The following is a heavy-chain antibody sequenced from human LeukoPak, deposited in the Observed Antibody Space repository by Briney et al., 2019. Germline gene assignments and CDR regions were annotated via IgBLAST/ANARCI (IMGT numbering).Heavy chain of an antibody. CDR3: ARGEYSNGYPYRLDS. CDR1: GSTFSDYH. D-gene: IGHD3-16*01. V-gene: IGHV1-2*02. Sequence: ASVMVSCKASGSTFSDYHINWVRQASGQGPEWMGWINPKSGDAKYGQAFQGRVTMTRDTSISTAYMELNRLRFDDTAMYYCARGEYSNGYPYRLDSWGQGTLVTVSS. CDR2: INPKSGDA. J-gene: IGHJ4*02.